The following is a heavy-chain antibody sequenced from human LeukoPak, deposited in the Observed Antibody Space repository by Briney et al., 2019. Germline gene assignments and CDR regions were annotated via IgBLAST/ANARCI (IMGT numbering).Heavy chain of an antibody. Sequence: SQTLSLTCTVSGGSISNGSYYWSWIRQPAGKGLEWIGRIYISGSASYNPSLKSRVTFSVDTSKNQFSLKLTSVTAADTAVYYCARVYDFWSGYFYYYYMDVWGKGTTVTVSS. CDR1: GGSISNGSYY. J-gene: IGHJ6*03. CDR3: ARVYDFWSGYFYYYYMDV. V-gene: IGHV4-61*02. D-gene: IGHD3-3*01. CDR2: IYISGSA.